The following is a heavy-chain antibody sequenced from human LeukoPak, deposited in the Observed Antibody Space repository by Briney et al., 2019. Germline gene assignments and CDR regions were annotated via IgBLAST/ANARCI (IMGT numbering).Heavy chain of an antibody. J-gene: IGHJ4*02. V-gene: IGHV4-39*01. CDR1: GGSISSSSYY. Sequence: SETLFLTCTVSGGSISSSSYYWGWIRQPPGKGLEWIGSIYYSGSTYYNPSLKSRVTISVDTSKNQFSLKLSSVTAADTAVYYCASRQAIWFGELLGPIFDYWGQGTLVTVSS. CDR3: ASRQAIWFGELLGPIFDY. CDR2: IYYSGST. D-gene: IGHD3-10*01.